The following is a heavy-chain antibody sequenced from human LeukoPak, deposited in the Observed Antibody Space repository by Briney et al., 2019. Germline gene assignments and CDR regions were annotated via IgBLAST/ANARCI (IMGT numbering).Heavy chain of an antibody. J-gene: IGHJ3*02. CDR3: ARGHSSGYYYDRIGAFDI. Sequence: GGSLRLSCAVSGFIFKNYAMNWVRQAPGKGLEWVSTVTGTGGNTYHADSVQGRFTISRGNSKNMLYLEMHSLRAEDTAVYYCARGHSSGYYYDRIGAFDIWGQGTMVTVSS. CDR1: GFIFKNYA. D-gene: IGHD3-22*01. CDR2: VTGTGGNT. V-gene: IGHV3-23*01.